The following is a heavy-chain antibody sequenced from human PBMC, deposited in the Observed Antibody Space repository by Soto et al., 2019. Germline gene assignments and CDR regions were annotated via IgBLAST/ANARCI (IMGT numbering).Heavy chain of an antibody. CDR2: IYYSGST. J-gene: IGHJ6*02. CDR3: AREPTYYYGSGAGYGMDV. V-gene: IGHV4-30-4*01. Sequence: SETLSLTCTVSGGSISSGDYYWIWIRQPPGKGLEWIGYIYYSGSTYYNPSLKSRVTISVDTSKNQFSLKLSSVTAADTAVYYCAREPTYYYGSGAGYGMDVWGQGTTVTVSS. CDR1: GGSISSGDYY. D-gene: IGHD3-10*01.